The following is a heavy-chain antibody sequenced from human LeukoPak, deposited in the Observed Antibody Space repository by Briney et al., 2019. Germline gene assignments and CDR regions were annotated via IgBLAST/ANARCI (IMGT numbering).Heavy chain of an antibody. Sequence: SETLSLTCSASGGSIRSYYWSWIRQPAGKGLEWIGRIYTSGSTNYNPSLKSRVTMSVDTSKNQFSLNLSSVTAADTALYYCARGIWEMATIPSWYFDIWGRGTLVTVSS. CDR2: IYTSGST. CDR1: GGSIRSYY. CDR3: ARGIWEMATIPSWYFDI. D-gene: IGHD5-24*01. V-gene: IGHV4-4*07. J-gene: IGHJ2*01.